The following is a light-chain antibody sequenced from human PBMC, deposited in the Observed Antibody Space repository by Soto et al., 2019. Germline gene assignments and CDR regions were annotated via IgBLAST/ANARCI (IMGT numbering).Light chain of an antibody. CDR1: QSVRSN. Sequence: EIVMTQSPATLSVSPGERATLSCRASQSVRSNLAWYQQKPGQAPRLLIYGASTRATGIPARFSGSGSGTEFTLTISSLQSEDFAVYHCQHYDNWPSFGGGTKVEIK. CDR2: GAS. J-gene: IGKJ4*01. V-gene: IGKV3-15*01. CDR3: QHYDNWPS.